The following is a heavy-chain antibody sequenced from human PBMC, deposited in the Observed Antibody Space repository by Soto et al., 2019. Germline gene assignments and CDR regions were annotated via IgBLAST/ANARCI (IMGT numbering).Heavy chain of an antibody. CDR2: IYHSGST. D-gene: IGHD4-17*01. J-gene: IGHJ6*02. V-gene: IGHV4-30-2*01. CDR1: GGSISSGGYS. Sequence: QLQLQESGSGLVKPSQTLSLTCAVSGGSISSGGYSWSWIRQPPGKGLEWIGYIYHSGSTYYNPSLKSRATISVDRSKNQFSLKLSSVTPADTAVYYYARARYGDDGYGMDVWAQGTTVTVSS. CDR3: ARARYGDDGYGMDV.